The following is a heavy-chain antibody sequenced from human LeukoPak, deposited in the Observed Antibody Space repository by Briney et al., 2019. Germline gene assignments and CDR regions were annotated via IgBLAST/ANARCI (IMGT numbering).Heavy chain of an antibody. V-gene: IGHV3-48*02. J-gene: IGHJ4*02. CDR1: GFTFSNYV. D-gene: IGHD3-10*01. Sequence: GGSLRLSCAASGFTFSNYVMSWVRQAPGKGLEWVSYINHNGEMIFYPDFVKGRFTISRDNAKNSLYLQMNSLRDEDTAVYYCARENDGAFHYWGQETLVTVSS. CDR3: ARENDGAFHY. CDR2: INHNGEMI.